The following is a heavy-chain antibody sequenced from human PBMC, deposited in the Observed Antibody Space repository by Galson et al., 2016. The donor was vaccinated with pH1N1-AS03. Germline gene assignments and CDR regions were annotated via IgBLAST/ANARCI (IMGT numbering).Heavy chain of an antibody. V-gene: IGHV3-30*03. Sequence: SLRLSCAASGFTFSNYGMHWVRQAPGKGLEWVAVVSYDGVNQYYTDSVQGRFTISRDNSKNTVYLQLNSLRVEDTALYYCARDQGIFLWSLDSWGQGTLVTVSS. CDR3: ARDQGIFLWSLDS. CDR2: VSYDGVNQ. CDR1: GFTFSNYG. J-gene: IGHJ4*02. D-gene: IGHD3-3*02.